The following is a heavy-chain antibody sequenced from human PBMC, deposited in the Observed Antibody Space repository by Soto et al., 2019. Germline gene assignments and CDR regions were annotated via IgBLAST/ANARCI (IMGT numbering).Heavy chain of an antibody. CDR1: GDSISSADYY. Sequence: SETLSLTCTVSGDSISSADYYWSWIRQPPGEGLEWIGFISYSGTTSYSPSLKSRVAISLDTSKNQFSLSLSSMTAADTAVYYCARGRGYSYGLDPWGQGTLVTVSS. J-gene: IGHJ5*02. CDR3: ARGRGYSYGLDP. D-gene: IGHD5-18*01. V-gene: IGHV4-30-4*01. CDR2: ISYSGTT.